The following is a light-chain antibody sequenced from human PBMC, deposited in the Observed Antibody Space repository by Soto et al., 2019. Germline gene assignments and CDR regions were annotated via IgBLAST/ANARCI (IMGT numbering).Light chain of an antibody. CDR1: QNVASAF. V-gene: IGKV3-20*01. Sequence: EIVLTQSPGSLSLSLGERATLSCRASQNVASAFFAWYQQKPGQPPRLLMYGASRRATGIPDRFSGSGSGPDFSLTISRLEPEDFAVYYCQQYASSLTFGQGTKVEI. J-gene: IGKJ1*01. CDR3: QQYASSLT. CDR2: GAS.